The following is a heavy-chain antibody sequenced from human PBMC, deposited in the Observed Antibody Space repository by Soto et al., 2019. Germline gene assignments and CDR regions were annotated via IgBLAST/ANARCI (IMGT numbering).Heavy chain of an antibody. Sequence: DVQLVESGGSLVQPGGSLSLSCEDSGFSFVSYSMHWVRQAPGKGPEWVSYIRGISNTIYYADSVKGRFTISRDNAKNSLFLQMNSLRAEDTAVYYCARDRETDNRLWLGKPYYYYGMDVWGQGTTVTVSS. CDR2: IRGISNTI. D-gene: IGHD3-10*01. J-gene: IGHJ6*02. CDR3: ARDRETDNRLWLGKPYYYYGMDV. V-gene: IGHV3-48*01. CDR1: GFSFVSYS.